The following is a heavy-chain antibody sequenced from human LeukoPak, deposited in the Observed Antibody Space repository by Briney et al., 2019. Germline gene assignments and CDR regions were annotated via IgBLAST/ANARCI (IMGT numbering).Heavy chain of an antibody. CDR1: GYSFTSYW. CDR2: IYPGDSDT. V-gene: IGHV5-51*01. Sequence: GESLKTSCKGSGYSFTSYWIGWVRQMPGKCLKWMGIIYPGDSDTRYSPSFQGQVTISADKSISTAYLQWSSLKASDTAMYYCARGPVAAAGKVWAAFGYWGQGTLVTVSS. D-gene: IGHD6-13*01. CDR3: ARGPVAAAGKVWAAFGY. J-gene: IGHJ4*02.